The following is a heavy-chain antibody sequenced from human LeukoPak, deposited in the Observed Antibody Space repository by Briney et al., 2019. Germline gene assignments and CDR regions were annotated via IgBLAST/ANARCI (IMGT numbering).Heavy chain of an antibody. CDR2: INPGDSDT. CDR1: GYRCTTYW. V-gene: IGHV5-51*01. J-gene: IGHJ4*02. D-gene: IGHD3-22*01. Sequence: NLGESLKISCKGSGYRCTTYWIGWVRQMPGKGLEWMGIINPGDSDTRYSPSFQGQVTISADKSISTAYLLWSSLKASDTAMYYCARHPITRYYDSSGYSAAGPDYWGQGTLVTVSS. CDR3: ARHPITRYYDSSGYSAAGPDY.